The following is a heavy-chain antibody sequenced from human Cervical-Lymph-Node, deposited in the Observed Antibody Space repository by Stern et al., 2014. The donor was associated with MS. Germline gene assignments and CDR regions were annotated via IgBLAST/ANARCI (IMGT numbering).Heavy chain of an antibody. CDR3: ARGQPRGNWFDP. Sequence: EMQLVESGGGLVQPGGSLRLSCAASGFTFSSYAMSWVRQAPGKGLERVSAISGSGGSTYYADSVKGRFTISRDNSKNTLYLQMNSLRAEDTAVYYCARGQPRGNWFDPWGQGTLVTVSS. D-gene: IGHD3-10*01. CDR1: GFTFSSYA. V-gene: IGHV3-23*04. CDR2: ISGSGGST. J-gene: IGHJ5*02.